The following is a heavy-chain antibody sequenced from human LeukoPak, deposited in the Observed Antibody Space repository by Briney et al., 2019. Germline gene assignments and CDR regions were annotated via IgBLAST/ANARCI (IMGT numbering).Heavy chain of an antibody. CDR3: ARTGFIAARPQNRTVDY. Sequence: PSETLSLTCAVYGGSFSCYYWIWLRQPPGKELEGIGEINHSGSTNYNPSLKSRVTISVDTSKNQCSLKLSSVTAADTAVYYCARTGFIAARPQNRTVDYWGQGTLVTVSS. CDR2: INHSGST. D-gene: IGHD6-6*01. V-gene: IGHV4-34*01. CDR1: GGSFSCYY. J-gene: IGHJ4*02.